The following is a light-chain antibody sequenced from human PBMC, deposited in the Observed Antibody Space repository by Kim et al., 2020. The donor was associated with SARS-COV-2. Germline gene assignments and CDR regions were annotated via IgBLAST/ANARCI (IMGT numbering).Light chain of an antibody. J-gene: IGKJ2*01. CDR2: GAA. CDR3: QQYSGSPPYA. Sequence: PGERAPRACRASQNIMRNDLAWYQQELGQAPRLLIYGAASRATGVPDRFSGSGSGTDFTLTISRVEPEDFAVYYCQQYSGSPPYAFGQGTKLEIK. V-gene: IGKV3-20*01. CDR1: QNIMRND.